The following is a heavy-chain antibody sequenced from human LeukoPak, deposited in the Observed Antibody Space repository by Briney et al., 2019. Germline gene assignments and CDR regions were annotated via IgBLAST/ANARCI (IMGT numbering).Heavy chain of an antibody. CDR3: ARGGTDQSLRYFDWLSRYYFDY. D-gene: IGHD3-9*01. J-gene: IGHJ4*02. V-gene: IGHV4-34*01. Sequence: SETLSLTCTVSGGSISSYYWSWIRQPPGKGLEWIGEINHSGSTNYNPSLKSRVTISVDTSKNQFSLKLSSVTAADTAVYYCARGGTDQSLRYFDWLSRYYFDYWGQGTLVTVSS. CDR2: INHSGST. CDR1: GGSISSYY.